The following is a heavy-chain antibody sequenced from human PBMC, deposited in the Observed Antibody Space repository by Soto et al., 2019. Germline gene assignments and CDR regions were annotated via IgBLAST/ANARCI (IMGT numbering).Heavy chain of an antibody. CDR2: ISHDGRVT. V-gene: IGHV3-30*04. D-gene: IGHD2-21*02. Sequence: QVQLVESGGGMVQPGTSLRLSCAASGFTFNSLSLHWVRQRPDKGLEWVAVISHDGRVTFYADFVKSRFTVSRDNSKNTIYLQVNSLRAEDTAVYYCAREPYGDSQYFDYWGQGTLVTVSS. CDR1: GFTFNSLS. CDR3: AREPYGDSQYFDY. J-gene: IGHJ4*02.